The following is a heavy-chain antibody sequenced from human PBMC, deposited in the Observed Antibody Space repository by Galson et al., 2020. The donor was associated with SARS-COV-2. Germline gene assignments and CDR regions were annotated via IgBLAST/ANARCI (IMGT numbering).Heavy chain of an antibody. CDR2: IHYSRST. D-gene: IGHD6-13*01. J-gene: IGHJ6*02. V-gene: IGHV4-39*01. CDR3: ARLRWDGSSWYRWMGYYGMDV. Sequence: PSETLSLTCTVSGGSISSSSYYWGWIRQPPGKGLEWLGSIHYSRSTYYNPSLKSRVTISVDTSKNQFSLKLSSVTAADTAVYYCARLRWDGSSWYRWMGYYGMDVWGQGTTVTVSS. CDR1: GGSISSSSYY.